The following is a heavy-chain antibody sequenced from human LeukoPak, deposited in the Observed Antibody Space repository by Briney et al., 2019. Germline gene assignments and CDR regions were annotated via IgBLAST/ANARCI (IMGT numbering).Heavy chain of an antibody. D-gene: IGHD2-15*01. J-gene: IGHJ4*02. CDR3: TRVAATRPPDY. CDR2: IRSKAYGGTT. V-gene: IGHV3-49*03. Sequence: GRSLRLSCTASGFTFGDYAMSWFRQAPGKGLEWVGFIRSKAYGGTTEYAASVKGRFTISRDDSKSIAYLQMNSLKTEDTAVYYCTRVAATRPPDYWSQGTLVTVSS. CDR1: GFTFGDYA.